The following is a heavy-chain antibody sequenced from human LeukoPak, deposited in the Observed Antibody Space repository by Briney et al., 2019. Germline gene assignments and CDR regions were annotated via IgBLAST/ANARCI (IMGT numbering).Heavy chain of an antibody. J-gene: IGHJ3*02. D-gene: IGHD4-17*01. CDR2: INHSGST. V-gene: IGHV4-34*01. CDR1: GGSFSGYY. Sequence: SETPSLTCAVYGGSFSGYYWSWIRQPPGKGLEWIGEINHSGSTNYNPSLKSRVTISVDTSKNQFSLKLSSVTAADTAVYYCARRYGATGAFDIWGQGTMVTVSS. CDR3: ARRYGATGAFDI.